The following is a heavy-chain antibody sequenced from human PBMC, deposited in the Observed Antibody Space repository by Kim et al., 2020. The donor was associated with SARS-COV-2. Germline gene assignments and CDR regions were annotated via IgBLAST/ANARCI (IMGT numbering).Heavy chain of an antibody. Sequence: SETLSLTCTVSGGSISSSSYYWGWIRQPPGKGLEWIGSIYYSGSTYYNPSLKSRVTISVDTSKNQFSLKLSSVTAADTAVYYCAREVLRLYFDYWGQGTLVTVSS. CDR3: AREVLRLYFDY. CDR2: IYYSGST. CDR1: GGSISSSSYY. J-gene: IGHJ4*02. V-gene: IGHV4-39*07.